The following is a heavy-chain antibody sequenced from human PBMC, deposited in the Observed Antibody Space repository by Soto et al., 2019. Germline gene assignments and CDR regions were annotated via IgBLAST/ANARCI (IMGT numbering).Heavy chain of an antibody. Sequence: ASVKVSCKVSGYTLTELSMHWVRQAPGKGLEWMGGFDPEDGETIYAQKFQGRVTMTEDTSTDTAYMELSSLRSEDTAVYYCATTIAARLFGRYYGMDVWGQGTTVTVSS. J-gene: IGHJ6*02. V-gene: IGHV1-24*01. CDR1: GYTLTELS. CDR2: FDPEDGET. CDR3: ATTIAARLFGRYYGMDV. D-gene: IGHD6-6*01.